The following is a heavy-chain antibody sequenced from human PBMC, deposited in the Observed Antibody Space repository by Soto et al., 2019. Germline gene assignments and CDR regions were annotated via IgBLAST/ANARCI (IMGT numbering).Heavy chain of an antibody. CDR3: ARAPDSSGLVVAFDI. V-gene: IGHV4-30-4*01. D-gene: IGHD3-22*01. CDR2: IYYSGST. J-gene: IGHJ3*02. Sequence: SETLSLTCSVSGGSISSGDYYWSWIRQPPGKGLEWIGYIYYSGSTYYNPSLKSRVTISVDTSKNQFSLKLSSVTAADTAVYYCARAPDSSGLVVAFDIWGQGTMVTVSS. CDR1: GGSISSGDYY.